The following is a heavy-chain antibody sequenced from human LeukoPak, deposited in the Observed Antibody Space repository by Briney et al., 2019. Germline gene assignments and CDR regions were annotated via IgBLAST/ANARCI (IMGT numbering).Heavy chain of an antibody. J-gene: IGHJ4*02. D-gene: IGHD6-19*01. Sequence: GGSLRLSCAASGFTFSKYWVLWVRQAPGKGLESVSGINTDGTVTTYADSVKGRFTVSRDNADNTMFLQMNSVRDEDTAVYYCATKQWLAPPPDSWGQGTPVTVSS. CDR1: GFTFSKYW. CDR3: ATKQWLAPPPDS. V-gene: IGHV3-74*01. CDR2: INTDGTVT.